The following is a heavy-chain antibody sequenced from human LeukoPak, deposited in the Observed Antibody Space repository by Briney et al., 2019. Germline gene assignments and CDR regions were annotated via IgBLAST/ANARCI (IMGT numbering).Heavy chain of an antibody. Sequence: SVKVSCKASGGTFSSYAISWVRQAPGQGLEWIGGIIPIFGTANYAQKFQGRVTITTDESTSTAYMELSSLRSEDTAVYYCARAGCGGDCYESRDAFDIWGQGTMVTVSS. J-gene: IGHJ3*02. D-gene: IGHD2-21*02. CDR2: IIPIFGTA. V-gene: IGHV1-69*05. CDR1: GGTFSSYA. CDR3: ARAGCGGDCYESRDAFDI.